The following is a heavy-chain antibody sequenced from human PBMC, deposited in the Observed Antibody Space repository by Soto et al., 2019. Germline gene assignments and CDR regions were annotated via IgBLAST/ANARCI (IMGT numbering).Heavy chain of an antibody. Sequence: SETLSLTCTVSGGSISSGDYYWSWIRQPPGKGLEWIGYIYYSGSTYYNPSLKSRVTISVDTSKNQFSLKLSSVTAADTAVYYCARGHRWRGYFDYWGQGTLVTVSS. CDR3: ARGHRWRGYFDY. CDR1: GGSISSGDYY. J-gene: IGHJ4*02. D-gene: IGHD1-1*01. CDR2: IYYSGST. V-gene: IGHV4-30-4*01.